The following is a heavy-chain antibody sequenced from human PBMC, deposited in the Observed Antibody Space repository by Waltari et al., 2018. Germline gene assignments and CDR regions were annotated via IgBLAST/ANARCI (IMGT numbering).Heavy chain of an antibody. CDR1: GYTFSSYG. CDR3: ARGGGLRLGELSSHLDY. CDR2: IWPYNGDT. J-gene: IGHJ4*02. Sequence: QVQLVQSGPEVKKPGASVKISCKASGYTFSSYGIAWVRQAPGQGLEWMGWIWPYNGDTSYGENVQGRVTMTTDTSAITAYLELRSLTSDDTGVFYCARGGGLRLGELSSHLDYWGQGTPVTVSS. V-gene: IGHV1-18*01. D-gene: IGHD3-16*02.